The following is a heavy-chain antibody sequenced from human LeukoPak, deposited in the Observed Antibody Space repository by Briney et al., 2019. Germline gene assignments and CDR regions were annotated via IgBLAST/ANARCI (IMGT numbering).Heavy chain of an antibody. CDR2: IIPIFGTA. CDR3: ASDIRGRKSGGEGY. CDR1: GGTFSSYA. Sequence: ASVKVSCKASGGTFSSYAISWVRQAPGQGLEWMGRIIPIFGTANYAQKFQGRVTITTDESTSTAYMELSSLRPEDTAVYYCASDIRGRKSGGEGYWGQGTLVTVSS. D-gene: IGHD4-17*01. V-gene: IGHV1-69*05. J-gene: IGHJ4*02.